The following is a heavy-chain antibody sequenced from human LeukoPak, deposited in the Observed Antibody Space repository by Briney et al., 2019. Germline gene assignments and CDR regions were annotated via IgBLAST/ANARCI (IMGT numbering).Heavy chain of an antibody. CDR3: ARVRFGAPPDY. Sequence: QAGGSLRLSCAASGFTFSSYEMYWVRQAPGKGLEWVSYISSSGSTIYYADSVKGRFTISRDNAKNSLYLQMNSLRAEDTAVYYCARVRFGAPPDYWGQGTLVTVSS. CDR1: GFTFSSYE. V-gene: IGHV3-48*03. D-gene: IGHD3-10*01. CDR2: ISSSGSTI. J-gene: IGHJ4*02.